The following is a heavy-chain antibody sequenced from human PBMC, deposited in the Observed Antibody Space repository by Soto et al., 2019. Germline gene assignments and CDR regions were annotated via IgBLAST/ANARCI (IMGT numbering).Heavy chain of an antibody. J-gene: IGHJ4*02. CDR2: ISYDGSNK. V-gene: IGHV3-30-3*01. CDR1: GFTFSSYA. Sequence: GGSLRLSCAASGFTFSSYAMHWVRQAPGKGLEWVTVISYDGSNKYYADSVKGRFTISRDNSKNTLYLQMNSLRAEDTAVYYCARNDFWGQGTMVTVSS. CDR3: ARNDF.